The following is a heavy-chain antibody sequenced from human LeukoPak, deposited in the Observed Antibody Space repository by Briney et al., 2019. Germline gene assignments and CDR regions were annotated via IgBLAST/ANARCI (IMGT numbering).Heavy chain of an antibody. D-gene: IGHD5-24*01. J-gene: IGHJ6*02. CDR2: VYNSGST. V-gene: IGHV4-59*01. CDR3: ARDRGDGYNDYYYYGMDV. CDR1: DGSITSYY. Sequence: SETLSLTCTVSDGSITSYYWNWIRQPPGKGLEWIGNVYNSGSTDYNPSLKSRVTISVNTSKNQISLKLSSVTAADTAVYYCARDRGDGYNDYYYYGMDVWGQGTTVTVSS.